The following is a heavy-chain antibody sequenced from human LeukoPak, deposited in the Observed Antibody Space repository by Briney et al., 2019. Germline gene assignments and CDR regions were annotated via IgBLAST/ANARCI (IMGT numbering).Heavy chain of an antibody. J-gene: IGHJ4*02. CDR3: AKDMIDDSSGYYHYYFDY. V-gene: IGHV3-9*01. D-gene: IGHD3-22*01. Sequence: PGRSLDLSCAASGFPFDDYAMHWVRPAPGKGLGWVSGISWNSGSIGYAASVKGRFTISRYNAKNSLYLQMNSLRAEDTALYYCAKDMIDDSSGYYHYYFDYWGQGTLVTVSS. CDR1: GFPFDDYA. CDR2: ISWNSGSI.